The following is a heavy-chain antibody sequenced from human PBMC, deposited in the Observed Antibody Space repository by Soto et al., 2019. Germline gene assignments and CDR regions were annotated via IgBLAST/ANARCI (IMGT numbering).Heavy chain of an antibody. CDR2: ISSSGTTI. CDR1: GFTFSNYN. V-gene: IGHV3-48*02. Sequence: GSLRLSCAASGFTFSNYNMNWVRQAPGKGLEWVSYISSSGTTIYNADSVKGRFTISRDNVKNSMYLQMNSLRDEDTAVYFCARDGATSLTTYFYGMDVWGQGTTVTVSS. CDR3: ARDGATSLTTYFYGMDV. J-gene: IGHJ6*02. D-gene: IGHD1-1*01.